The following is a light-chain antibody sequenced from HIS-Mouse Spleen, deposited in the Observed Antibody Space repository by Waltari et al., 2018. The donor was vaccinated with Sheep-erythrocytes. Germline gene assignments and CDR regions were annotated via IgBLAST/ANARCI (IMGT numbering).Light chain of an antibody. J-gene: IGKJ4*01. CDR1: QSVSSSY. CDR2: GAS. V-gene: IGKV3-20*01. CDR3: QQYGSSPLT. Sequence: EIVLTQSPGTLSLSPGERATLSCRASQSVSSSYLAWYQQKPGQAPRLLIYGASSRATGITDRFSGSESWTDFTLTISRLEPEDSAVYYCQQYGSSPLTFGGGNKVEIK.